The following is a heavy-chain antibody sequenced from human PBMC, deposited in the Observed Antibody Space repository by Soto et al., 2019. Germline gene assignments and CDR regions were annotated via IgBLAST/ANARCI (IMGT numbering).Heavy chain of an antibody. J-gene: IGHJ4*02. V-gene: IGHV3-23*01. CDR1: GFTFSSYA. CDR2: ISGSDGRT. Sequence: PGGSLRLSCAASGFTFSSYAMSWVRQAPGKGLEWVSTISGSDGRTYSTDSVKGRFTISRDNAKNSLYLQMNSLRDEDTAVYYCAREGNLFDYWGQGTLVTVSS. CDR3: AREGNLFDY.